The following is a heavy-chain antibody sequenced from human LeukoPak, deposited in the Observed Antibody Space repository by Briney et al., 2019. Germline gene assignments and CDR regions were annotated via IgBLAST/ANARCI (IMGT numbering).Heavy chain of an antibody. Sequence: GGSLRLSCAASGFTFSSYWMSWVRQAPGKGLEWVANIKQDGSEKYYVDSVKGRFTISRDNAKNSLYLQMNSLRAEDTAVYYCARDRASGSYPYYFDYWGQGTLVTVSS. CDR2: IKQDGSEK. CDR3: ARDRASGSYPYYFDY. CDR1: GFTFSSYW. J-gene: IGHJ4*02. D-gene: IGHD1-26*01. V-gene: IGHV3-7*01.